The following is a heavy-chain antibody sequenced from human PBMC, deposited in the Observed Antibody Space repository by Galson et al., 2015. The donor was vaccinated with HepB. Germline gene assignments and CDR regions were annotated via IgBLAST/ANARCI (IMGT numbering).Heavy chain of an antibody. D-gene: IGHD2-15*01. CDR3: ARELGCSGGTCYGAFHI. V-gene: IGHV3-33*01. Sequence: SLRLSCEASGFTFNPYGVHWVRQAQGKGLEWVAIIYDGGSNKYYADCVQGRYTISRENFRNTLNLQMNSLRAEDTAVYYCARELGCSGGTCYGAFHIWGQGTMVTVSS. CDR1: GFTFNPYG. CDR2: IYDGGSNK. J-gene: IGHJ3*02.